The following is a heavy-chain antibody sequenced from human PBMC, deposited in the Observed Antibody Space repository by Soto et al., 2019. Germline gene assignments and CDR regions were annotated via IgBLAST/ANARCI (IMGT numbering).Heavy chain of an antibody. J-gene: IGHJ5*02. CDR3: ARGRPAVAGDLFDP. V-gene: IGHV1-69*01. CDR2: IIPIFGTA. Sequence: QVQLVQSGAEVKKPGSSVKVSCKASGGTFSSYAISWVRQAPGQGLEWMGGIIPIFGTANYAQKFQGRVTITADESTSTAYMELSSLRSEDTVVYYCARGRPAVAGDLFDPWGQGTLVTVSS. CDR1: GGTFSSYA. D-gene: IGHD6-19*01.